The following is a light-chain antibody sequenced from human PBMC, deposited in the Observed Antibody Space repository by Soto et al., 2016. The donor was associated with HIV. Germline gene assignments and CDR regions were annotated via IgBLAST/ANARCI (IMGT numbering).Light chain of an antibody. V-gene: IGKV1-5*03. Sequence: DIRMTQSPSTLSASLGDRVTITCRASQSINKWLAWYQQKPGKAPNLLIYKASTSQSGVPSTFSGSGSGTEFTLTISSLQPDDFATYYCQQYNNYRTFGQGTKVETK. J-gene: IGKJ1*01. CDR1: QSINKW. CDR2: KAS. CDR3: QQYNNYRT.